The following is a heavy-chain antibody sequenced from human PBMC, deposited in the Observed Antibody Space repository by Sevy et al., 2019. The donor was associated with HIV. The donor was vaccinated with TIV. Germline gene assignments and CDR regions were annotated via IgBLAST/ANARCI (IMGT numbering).Heavy chain of an antibody. CDR2: ISSGGSYI. CDR1: GFTFSSYT. Sequence: GESLKISCTGSGFTFSSYTFHWVRQAPGKGLEWVSSISSGGSYIHYGDSVKGRFTISRDNAKKSLFLQMNNLRAEDTAAYYCARGFSDSLTNFDFWGRGTLVTVSS. CDR3: ARGFSDSLTNFDF. J-gene: IGHJ4*02. V-gene: IGHV3-21*01. D-gene: IGHD2-21*02.